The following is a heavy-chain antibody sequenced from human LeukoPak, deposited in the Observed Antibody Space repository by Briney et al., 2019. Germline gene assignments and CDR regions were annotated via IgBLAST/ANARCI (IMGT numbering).Heavy chain of an antibody. Sequence: ASVKVSCKTSGYIFTNYGFSWVRQAPGQGLEWMGWISAHKGNTNYAQKFQGRFTMTTDTSTSTAYMELRGLRSDDTAVYYCARDLYWGERGATEPALYWLDSWGQGALVTVSS. CDR3: ARDLYWGERGATEPALYWLDS. V-gene: IGHV1-18*01. CDR1: GYIFTNYG. CDR2: ISAHKGNT. D-gene: IGHD1-26*01. J-gene: IGHJ5*01.